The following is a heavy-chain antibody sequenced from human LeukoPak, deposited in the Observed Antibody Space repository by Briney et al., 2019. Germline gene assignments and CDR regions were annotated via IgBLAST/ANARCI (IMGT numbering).Heavy chain of an antibody. CDR3: AREASVGSGWTNFDY. V-gene: IGHV3-74*01. D-gene: IGHD6-19*01. Sequence: GGSLRLSCAASGFTFSSYWMHWVRHAPGKGLVWVSRINSDGSSTSYADSVKGRFTISRDNAKNTLYLQMNSLRAEDTAVYYCAREASVGSGWTNFDYWGQGTLVTVSS. CDR2: INSDGSST. J-gene: IGHJ4*02. CDR1: GFTFSSYW.